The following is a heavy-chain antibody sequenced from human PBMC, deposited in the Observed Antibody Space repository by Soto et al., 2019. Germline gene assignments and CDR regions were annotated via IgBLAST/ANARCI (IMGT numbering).Heavy chain of an antibody. CDR3: AKEAVAYSSSWYWFDP. Sequence: QLLESGGGLVQPGGSMRLSFAGSGFTFNSYSMTWVRQAPGKGLKWVSSITGGGDYTYDADSVKGRFTISRDNSKNTLYLQMNSLRAEDTAVYYCAKEAVAYSSSWYWFDPWGQGTLVTVSS. CDR1: GFTFNSYS. J-gene: IGHJ5*02. V-gene: IGHV3-23*01. D-gene: IGHD6-13*01. CDR2: ITGGGDYT.